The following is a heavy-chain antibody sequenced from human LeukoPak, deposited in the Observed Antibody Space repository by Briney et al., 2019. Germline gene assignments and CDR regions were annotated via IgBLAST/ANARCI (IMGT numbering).Heavy chain of an antibody. V-gene: IGHV3-23*01. J-gene: IGHJ4*02. CDR2: ISGSGGST. CDR1: GFTFSSYA. D-gene: IGHD3-22*01. Sequence: GGSLRLSFAASGFTFSSYAMSWVRQAPGKGLEWVSAISGSGGSTYYADSVKGRFTISRDNSKNTLYLQMNSLRAEDTAVYYCAKDTYYYDSSGYYYPFDYWGQGTLVTVSS. CDR3: AKDTYYYDSSGYYYPFDY.